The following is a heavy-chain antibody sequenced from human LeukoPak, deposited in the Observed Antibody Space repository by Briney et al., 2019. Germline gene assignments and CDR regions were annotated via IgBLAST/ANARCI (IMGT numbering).Heavy chain of an antibody. Sequence: SETLSLTCAVYGGSFSGYYWSWVRQPPGKGLEWIGEINHSGSTNYNPSLKSRVTISVDTSKNQFSLKLSSVTAADTAVYYCARDLSEIPSGYSSGWPFDYWGQGTLVTVSS. V-gene: IGHV4-34*01. CDR2: INHSGST. CDR1: GGSFSGYY. D-gene: IGHD6-19*01. J-gene: IGHJ4*02. CDR3: ARDLSEIPSGYSSGWPFDY.